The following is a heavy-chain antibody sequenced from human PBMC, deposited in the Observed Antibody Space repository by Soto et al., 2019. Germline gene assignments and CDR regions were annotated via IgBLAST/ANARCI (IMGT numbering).Heavy chain of an antibody. V-gene: IGHV3-33*06. D-gene: IGHD3-16*02. Sequence: GGSLRLSCAASGFTFSSYGMHWVRQAPGKGLEWVAVIWYDGSNKYYADSVKGRFTISRDNSKNTLYLQMNSLRAEDTAVYYCANLKSRFIGRDWFDPCGQGTLVTVSS. CDR3: ANLKSRFIGRDWFDP. CDR2: IWYDGSNK. CDR1: GFTFSSYG. J-gene: IGHJ5*02.